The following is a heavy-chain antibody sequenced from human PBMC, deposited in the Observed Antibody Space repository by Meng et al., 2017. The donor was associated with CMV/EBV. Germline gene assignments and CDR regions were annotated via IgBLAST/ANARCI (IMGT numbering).Heavy chain of an antibody. J-gene: IGHJ6*02. CDR2: IKSKTDGGTT. CDR1: GFTFSSAW. D-gene: IGHD3-16*02. V-gene: IGHV3-15*01. Sequence: GGSLRLSCAASGFTFSSAWMNWVRQAPGKGLAWVGRIKSKTDGGTTDYAAPVKGRFTISRDDSKNTLYLQMNSLKTEDTAVYYCTTASLRHYYDMDVWGQGTTVTVSS. CDR3: TTASLRHYYDMDV.